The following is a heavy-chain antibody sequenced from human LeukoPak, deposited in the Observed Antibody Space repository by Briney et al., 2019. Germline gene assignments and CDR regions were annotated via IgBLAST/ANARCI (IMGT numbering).Heavy chain of an antibody. Sequence: ASVKASCKASGGTFSSYAISWVRQAPGQGLGWMGRIIPIFGTANYAQKFQGRVTITADKSTSTAYMELSSLRSEDTAVYYCARSYTYYYDSSGPFDYWGQGTLVTVSS. V-gene: IGHV1-69*06. D-gene: IGHD3-22*01. CDR2: IIPIFGTA. CDR3: ARSYTYYYDSSGPFDY. CDR1: GGTFSSYA. J-gene: IGHJ4*02.